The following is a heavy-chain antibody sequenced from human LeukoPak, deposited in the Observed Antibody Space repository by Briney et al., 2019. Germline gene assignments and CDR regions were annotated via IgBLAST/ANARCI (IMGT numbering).Heavy chain of an antibody. CDR1: GFTFSSYA. J-gene: IGHJ4*02. Sequence: GGSLRLSCAASGFTFSSYAMSWVRQAPGKGLEWVSAISGSGGSTYYAHSVNGRFTISRDNSNNTLYLQMNSLRAEDTAVYYCAKLEGCSPRAYNAYYFDYWGQGTLVTVSS. D-gene: IGHD1-1*01. CDR2: ISGSGGST. V-gene: IGHV3-23*01. CDR3: AKLEGCSPRAYNAYYFDY.